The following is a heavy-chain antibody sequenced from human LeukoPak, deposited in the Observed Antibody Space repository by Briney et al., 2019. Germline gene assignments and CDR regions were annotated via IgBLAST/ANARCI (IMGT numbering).Heavy chain of an antibody. CDR3: ARGAARPFDY. V-gene: IGHV4-39*01. D-gene: IGHD6-6*01. CDR2: IYYSGRT. J-gene: IGHJ4*02. Sequence: KPSETLSLTCTVSGGSISSSSYYWGWIRQPPGKGLEWIGSIYYSGRTYYNPPLKSRVTISIDAAKNQFSLKLSSVTAADTAVYYCARGAARPFDYWGQGTLVTVSS. CDR1: GGSISSSSYY.